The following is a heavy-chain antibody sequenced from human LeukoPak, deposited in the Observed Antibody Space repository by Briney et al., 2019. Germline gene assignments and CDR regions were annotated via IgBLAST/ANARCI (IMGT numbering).Heavy chain of an antibody. J-gene: IGHJ5*02. CDR1: GGSFSGYY. V-gene: IGHV4-34*01. Sequence: SETLSLTCAVYGGSFSGYYWSWIRQPPGKGLEWIGEINHSGSTNYNPSLKSRVTISVDTSKNQFSLKLSSVAAADTAVYYCARYGVDPWGQGTLVTVSS. CDR2: INHSGST. CDR3: ARYGVDP. D-gene: IGHD3-10*01.